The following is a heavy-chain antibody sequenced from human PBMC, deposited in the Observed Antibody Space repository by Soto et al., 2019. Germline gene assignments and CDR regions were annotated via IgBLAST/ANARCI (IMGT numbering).Heavy chain of an antibody. CDR1: GDSFTGFW. Sequence: DSLTISCKVSGDSFTGFWIGLVRQMPGKGLEWLGSIYPRDSDTRYSPSFQGQVTISADKSLSTAYLQWNSLQASDTAIYYCARQHPLDSRVWYTWGQGTLVTVSS. J-gene: IGHJ4*02. D-gene: IGHD6-19*01. CDR3: ARQHPLDSRVWYT. CDR2: IYPRDSDT. V-gene: IGHV5-51*01.